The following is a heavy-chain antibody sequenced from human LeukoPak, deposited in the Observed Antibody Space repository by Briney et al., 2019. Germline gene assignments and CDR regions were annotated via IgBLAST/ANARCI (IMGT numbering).Heavy chain of an antibody. CDR3: AKDSELGWLIWGNDAFDI. Sequence: GGSLRLSCAASGFTFSTYSMTWVRQAPGKGLEWVSIISGGGDNRYYADSVKGRFTISRDNSKNTLYLQMNSLRAEDTAVYYCAKDSELGWLIWGNDAFDIWGQGTMVTVSS. D-gene: IGHD3-16*01. CDR1: GFTFSTYS. J-gene: IGHJ3*02. CDR2: ISGGGDNR. V-gene: IGHV3-23*01.